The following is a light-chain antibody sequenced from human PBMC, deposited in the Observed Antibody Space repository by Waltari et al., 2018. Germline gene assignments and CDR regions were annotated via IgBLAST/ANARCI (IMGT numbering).Light chain of an antibody. J-gene: IGLJ2*01. CDR3: GAWDSSLTAGV. CDR1: SSNIENNY. Sequence: QSVLTQPPSVSAAPGQKVTISCSGSSSNIENNYVSWYQQLPGTAPKLLIYENKNLPSAIPDRFAGSKSGTSATLDITGLQTGDEADYYCGAWDSSLTAGVFGGGTKLTVL. CDR2: ENK. V-gene: IGLV1-51*02.